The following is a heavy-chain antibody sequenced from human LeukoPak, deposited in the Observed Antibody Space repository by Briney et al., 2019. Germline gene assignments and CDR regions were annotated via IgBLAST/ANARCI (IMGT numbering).Heavy chain of an antibody. CDR3: ARGHPHGWELYLDY. J-gene: IGHJ4*02. Sequence: GRSLRLSCAASGFTFGAYAMHWVRQSPGKGLDWVALISYDGSNQWYADSVKGRFTVSRDSSKNTLYLQMNSLRVEDTAVYYCARGHPHGWELYLDYWGQGTLVTVSS. D-gene: IGHD4-23*01. V-gene: IGHV3-30*04. CDR1: GFTFGAYA. CDR2: ISYDGSNQ.